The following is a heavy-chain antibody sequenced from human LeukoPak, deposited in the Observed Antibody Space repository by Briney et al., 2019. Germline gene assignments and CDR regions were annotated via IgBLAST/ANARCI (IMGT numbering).Heavy chain of an antibody. CDR1: GYTFNDYY. Sequence: ASVKVSCKASGYTFNDYYMHWVRQAPGQGLEWMGIFNPTNDGTIYAQKFQGRVTITADESTSTAYMELSSLRSEDTAVYYCARVKKSWELHHGAGHNWFDPWGQGTLVTVSS. D-gene: IGHD1-26*01. CDR2: FNPTNDGT. CDR3: ARVKKSWELHHGAGHNWFDP. V-gene: IGHV1-46*02. J-gene: IGHJ5*02.